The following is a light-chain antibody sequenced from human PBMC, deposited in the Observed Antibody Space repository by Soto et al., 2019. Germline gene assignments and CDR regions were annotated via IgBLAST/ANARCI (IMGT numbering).Light chain of an antibody. J-gene: IGLJ1*01. CDR3: SSYTSSSACYV. Sequence: QSALTQPASVSGSPGQSITISCTGTSSDVGGYNYVSWYQQHPGKAPKLMIYEVSNRPSGVSNRFSGSKSGNTASLTISGLQAEDEADYYCSSYTSSSACYVCATGTKVTVL. CDR1: SSDVGGYNY. CDR2: EVS. V-gene: IGLV2-14*01.